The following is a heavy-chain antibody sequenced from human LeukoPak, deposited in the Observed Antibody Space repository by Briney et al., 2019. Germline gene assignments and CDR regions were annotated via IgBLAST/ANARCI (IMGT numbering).Heavy chain of an antibody. CDR2: IYYNGST. D-gene: IGHD3-10*01. J-gene: IGHJ5*02. V-gene: IGHV4-59*01. CDR3: ARHIYYYGSGSYPPSSWFDP. Sequence: SETLSLTCTVSTGSISNYYWSWIRQPPGKGQEWIGDIYYNGSTNYNPSLKSRVTISLDTSRNRFSLKLNSVTAADTAVYFCARHIYYYGSGSYPPSSWFDPWGQGTLVTVSS. CDR1: TGSISNYY.